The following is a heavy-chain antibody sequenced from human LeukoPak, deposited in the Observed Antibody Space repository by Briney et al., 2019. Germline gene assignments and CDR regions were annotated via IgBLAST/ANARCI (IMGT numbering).Heavy chain of an antibody. D-gene: IGHD3-16*02. V-gene: IGHV3-21*01. CDR1: GFTFSSYS. CDR3: ARDLVDDYVWGSYPGDY. CDR2: ISSSSSYI. J-gene: IGHJ4*02. Sequence: PGGSLRLSRAASGFTFSSYSMNWVRQAPGKGLEWVSSISSSSSYIYYADSVKGRFTISRDNAKNSLYLQMNSLRAEDTAVYYCARDLVDDYVWGSYPGDYWGQGTLVTVSS.